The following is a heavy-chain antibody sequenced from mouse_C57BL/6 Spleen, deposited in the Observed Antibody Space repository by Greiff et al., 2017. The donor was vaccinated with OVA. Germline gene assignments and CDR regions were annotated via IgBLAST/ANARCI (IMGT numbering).Heavy chain of an antibody. J-gene: IGHJ3*01. CDR2: INPNNGGT. D-gene: IGHD2-4*01. V-gene: IGHV1-22*01. CDR3: AGGERGYDYDGAWFAY. Sequence: EVQLQQSGPELVKPGASVKMSCKASGYTFTDYNMHWVKQSHGKSLEWIGYINPNNGGTSYNQKFKGKATLTVNKSSSTAYMELRSLTSEDSAVYYCAGGERGYDYDGAWFAYWGQGTLVTVSA. CDR1: GYTFTDYN.